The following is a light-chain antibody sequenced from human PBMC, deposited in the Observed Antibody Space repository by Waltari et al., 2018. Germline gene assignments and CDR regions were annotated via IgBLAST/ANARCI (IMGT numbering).Light chain of an antibody. V-gene: IGKV2-28*01. CDR3: MQALQTPYT. J-gene: IGKJ2*01. CDR2: LGS. Sequence: DIVMTQSPLSLPVTPGEPASISCRSSQSLLHRNGYNYLVWYLQKPGQSPQLLIYLGSNRASGVPDRFSGSASGTDFTLKISRLEAEDVGVFYCMQALQTPYTFGQGTKLEIK. CDR1: QSLLHRNGYNY.